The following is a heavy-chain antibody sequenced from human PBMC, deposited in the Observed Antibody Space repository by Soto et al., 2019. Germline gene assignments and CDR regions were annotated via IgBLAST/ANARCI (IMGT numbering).Heavy chain of an antibody. CDR2: IYYSGST. J-gene: IGHJ6*03. V-gene: IGHV4-59*08. Sequence: SETLSLTCTVSGGSISSYYWSWIRQPPGKGLEWIGYIYYSGSTNYNPSLKSRVTISVDTSKNQFSLKLSSVTAADTAVYYCARCIGNSDWTPHYYYYMDVWGKGTTVTVSS. CDR1: GGSISSYY. D-gene: IGHD3-3*01. CDR3: ARCIGNSDWTPHYYYYMDV.